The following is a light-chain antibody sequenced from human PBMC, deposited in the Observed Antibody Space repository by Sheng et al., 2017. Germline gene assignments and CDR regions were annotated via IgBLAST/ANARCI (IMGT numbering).Light chain of an antibody. Sequence: EIVLTQSPGTLSLSPGERATLSCRASQSIASNYLAWYQQKPGQAPRLLIYGASSRASGIPDRFSGSGSGTDFTLTISRLEPEDSAVYYCQQYGNSPWTFGQGTKVE. CDR2: GAS. CDR1: QSIASNY. V-gene: IGKV3-20*01. J-gene: IGKJ1*01. CDR3: QQYGNSPWT.